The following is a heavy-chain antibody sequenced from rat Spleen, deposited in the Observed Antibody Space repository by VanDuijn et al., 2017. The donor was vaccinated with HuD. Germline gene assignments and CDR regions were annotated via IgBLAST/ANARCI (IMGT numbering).Heavy chain of an antibody. D-gene: IGHD4-1*01. CDR3: ARRAYYGYLDF. CDR2: ISSSGGST. V-gene: IGHV5-46*01. CDR1: GFTFSSFP. Sequence: EVQLVESGGGSVQPGRSMKLSCAASGFTFSSFPMAWVRQAPTKGLEWVATISSSGGSTYYRDTVKGRFTISRGNAKSTLYLQVDSLRSEDTATYYCARRAYYGYLDFWGPGTMVTVSS. J-gene: IGHJ1*01.